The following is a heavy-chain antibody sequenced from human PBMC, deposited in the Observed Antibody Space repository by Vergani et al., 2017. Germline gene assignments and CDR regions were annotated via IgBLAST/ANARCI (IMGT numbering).Heavy chain of an antibody. D-gene: IGHD3-9*01. CDR3: AKVYAYYDILTGYSSFDY. V-gene: IGHV3-23*01. CDR2: ISGSGGST. CDR1: GFTFSSYA. Sequence: EVQLLESGGGLVQPGGSLRLSCAASGFTFSSYAMSWVRQAPGKGLEWVSAISGSGGSTYYADSVKGRFTISRDNSKNTLYLQMNSLRAEDTAVYYCAKVYAYYDILTGYSSFDYWGQGTLVTVSS. J-gene: IGHJ4*02.